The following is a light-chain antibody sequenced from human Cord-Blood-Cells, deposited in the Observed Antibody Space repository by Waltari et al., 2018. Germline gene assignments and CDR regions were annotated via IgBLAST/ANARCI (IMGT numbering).Light chain of an antibody. CDR2: EGS. CDR1: SRDVGSYNL. CDR3: CSYAGSSTLV. J-gene: IGLJ2*01. V-gene: IGLV2-23*01. Sequence: QSALTQPASVSGSPGQSITSSCTGTSRDVGSYNLVSLYQQHPGKAPKLMIYEGSKRPSGVSNRFSGSKSGNTASLTISGLQAEDEVDYYCCSYAGSSTLVFGGGTKLTVL.